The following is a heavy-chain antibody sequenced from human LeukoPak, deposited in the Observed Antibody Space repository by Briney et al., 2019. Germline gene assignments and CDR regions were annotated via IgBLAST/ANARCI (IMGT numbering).Heavy chain of an antibody. V-gene: IGHV7-4-1*02. J-gene: IGHJ4*02. D-gene: IGHD5-18*01. CDR3: AREGYSYGYAFDY. Sequence: ASVKVSCKASGGTFSSYAISWVRQAPGQGLEWMGWINTNTGNPTYAQGFTGRFVFSLDTSVSTAYLQISSLKAEDTAVYYCAREGYSYGYAFDYWGQGTLVTVSS. CDR2: INTNTGNP. CDR1: GGTFSSYA.